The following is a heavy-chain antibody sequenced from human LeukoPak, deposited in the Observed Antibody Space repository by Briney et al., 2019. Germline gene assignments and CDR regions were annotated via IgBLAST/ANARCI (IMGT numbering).Heavy chain of an antibody. V-gene: IGHV4-4*07. J-gene: IGHJ4*02. Sequence: PSETLSLTCTVSGGSTSSYYWSWIRQPAGKGLEWIGRIYTSGSTNYNPSLKSRVTMSVDTSKNQVSLKLSSVTAADTAVYYCARRASSGLFDYWGQGTLVTVSS. CDR3: ARRASSGLFDY. CDR1: GGSTSSYY. CDR2: IYTSGST. D-gene: IGHD6-6*01.